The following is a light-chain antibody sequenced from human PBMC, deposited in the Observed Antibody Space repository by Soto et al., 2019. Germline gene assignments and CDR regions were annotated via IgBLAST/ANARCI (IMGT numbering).Light chain of an antibody. CDR2: TTS. J-gene: IGKJ2*01. CDR3: QQSYISPFT. V-gene: IGKV1-39*01. Sequence: DIQMTQSPSSLSASAGDRVIITCRASRSIGGYLNWYQQKPGKAPKLLIYTTSTLQNGVPSTFSGSGSGTDFTLTISSLQPEDCATYYCQQSYISPFTFGQGTKLEIK. CDR1: RSIGGY.